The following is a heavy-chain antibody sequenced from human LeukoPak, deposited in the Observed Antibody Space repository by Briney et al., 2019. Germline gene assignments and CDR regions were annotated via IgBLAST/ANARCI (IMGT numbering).Heavy chain of an antibody. J-gene: IGHJ4*02. V-gene: IGHV4-34*01. D-gene: IGHD3-22*01. CDR2: INHSGST. CDR3: AREFPYYYDSSGYYYLDY. Sequence: PSETLSLTCAVYGGSFSGYYWSWIRQPPGKGLEWIGEINHSGSTNYNPSLKSRVTISVDTSKNQFSLKLSSVTAADTAVYYCAREFPYYYDSSGYYYLDYWGQGTLVTVSS. CDR1: GGSFSGYY.